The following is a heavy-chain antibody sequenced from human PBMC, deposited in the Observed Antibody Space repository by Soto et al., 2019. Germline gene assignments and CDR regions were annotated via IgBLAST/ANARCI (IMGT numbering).Heavy chain of an antibody. CDR2: IWYDGSNK. Sequence: GSLRLSCAASGFTFSSYGMHWVRQAPGKGLEWVAVIWYDGSNKYYADSVKGRFTISRDNSKNTLYLQMNSLRAEDTAVYYCAIDYDILTGFDYWGQGTLVTVSS. V-gene: IGHV3-33*01. D-gene: IGHD3-9*01. CDR3: AIDYDILTGFDY. CDR1: GFTFSSYG. J-gene: IGHJ4*02.